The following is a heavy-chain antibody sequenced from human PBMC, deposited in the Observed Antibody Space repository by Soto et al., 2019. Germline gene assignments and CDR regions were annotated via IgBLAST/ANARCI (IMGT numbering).Heavy chain of an antibody. CDR1: GGSISSGGYS. Sequence: PSETLSLTXAVSGGSISSGGYSWSWIRQPPGKGLEWIGYIYHSGSTYYNPSLKSRVTISVDRSKNQFSLKLSSVTAADTAVYYCARARDGYNYLYFDYWGQGTLVTVSS. CDR2: IYHSGST. V-gene: IGHV4-30-2*01. D-gene: IGHD5-12*01. J-gene: IGHJ4*02. CDR3: ARARDGYNYLYFDY.